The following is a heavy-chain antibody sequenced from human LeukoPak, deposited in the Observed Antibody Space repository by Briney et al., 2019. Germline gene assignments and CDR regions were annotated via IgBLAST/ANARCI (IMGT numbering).Heavy chain of an antibody. J-gene: IGHJ4*02. CDR2: ISSSGSII. CDR1: GLPIADFA. D-gene: IGHD1-26*01. Sequence: GGSLRLSCVASGLPIADFAMHWVRQAPGKGLEWVSYISSSGSIIYYSDSVKGRFTISRDNSKNTLYLQMNSLRVEDTAVYFCASGATIRLDYWGQGTLVTVSS. CDR3: ASGATIRLDY. V-gene: IGHV3-48*01.